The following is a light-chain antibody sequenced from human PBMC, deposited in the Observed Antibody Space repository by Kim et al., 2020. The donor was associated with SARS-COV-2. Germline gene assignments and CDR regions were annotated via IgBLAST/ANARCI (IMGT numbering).Light chain of an antibody. CDR3: QLWDSSADVV. V-gene: IGLV3-9*01. J-gene: IGLJ2*01. Sequence: SYELTQPLSVSVALGQTARITCGGDNIGSKNVHWYQQKPGQAPVLVIYRDSNRPSGIPDRFSGSNSGNTATLTISRAQAGDETNYYCQLWDSSADVVFGGGTQLTV. CDR1: NIGSKN. CDR2: RDS.